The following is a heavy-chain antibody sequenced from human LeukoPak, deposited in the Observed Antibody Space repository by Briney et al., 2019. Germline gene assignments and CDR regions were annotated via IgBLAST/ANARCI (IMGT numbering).Heavy chain of an antibody. CDR2: IWYDGSNK. Sequence: GGSLRLSCAASGISVSNDYMSRVRQAPGKGLEWVAVIWYDGSNKYYADSVKGRFTISRDNSKNTLYLQMNSLRAEDTAVYYCARGVGSGWYPYYYYGMDVWGQGTTVTVSS. V-gene: IGHV3-33*08. CDR1: GISVSNDY. J-gene: IGHJ6*02. D-gene: IGHD6-19*01. CDR3: ARGVGSGWYPYYYYGMDV.